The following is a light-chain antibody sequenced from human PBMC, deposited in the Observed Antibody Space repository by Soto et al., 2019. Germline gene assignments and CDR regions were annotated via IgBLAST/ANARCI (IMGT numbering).Light chain of an antibody. CDR1: SSDVGAYIY. Sequence: QSVLTQPPSASGSPGQSVTISCTGTSSDVGAYIYVSWYQHHPGKAPKLIIYEVTKRPSGVPDRFSGSKSGDTASLTVSGLQAEDEAEYYCGSYAGGNNPYVFGTGTKVTV. CDR2: EVT. CDR3: GSYAGGNNPYV. J-gene: IGLJ1*01. V-gene: IGLV2-8*01.